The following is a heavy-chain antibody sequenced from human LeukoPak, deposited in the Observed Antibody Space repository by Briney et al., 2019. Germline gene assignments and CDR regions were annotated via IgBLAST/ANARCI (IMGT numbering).Heavy chain of an antibody. Sequence: SETLSLTCTVSGGSISSSSYYWGWIRQPPGKGLEWIASIYYSGSTYYNPSLKSRVTISVDTSKNQFSLKLSSVTAADTAVYYCARGFRYSSSWYPPSYYYYMDVWGKGTTVTVSS. J-gene: IGHJ6*03. V-gene: IGHV4-39*07. CDR1: GGSISSSSYY. CDR3: ARGFRYSSSWYPPSYYYYMDV. D-gene: IGHD6-13*01. CDR2: IYYSGST.